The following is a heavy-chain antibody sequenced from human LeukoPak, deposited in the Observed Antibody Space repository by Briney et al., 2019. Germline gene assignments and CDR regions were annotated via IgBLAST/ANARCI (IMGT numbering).Heavy chain of an antibody. CDR1: GFTFDDYA. D-gene: IGHD3/OR15-3a*01. CDR3: AKDRRTGTPVDY. J-gene: IGHJ4*02. V-gene: IGHV3-9*01. Sequence: GRSLRLSCAASGFTFDDYAMHWVRQAPGKGLEWVSGISWNSGSIGYADSVKGRFTISRDNSKNTLYLQMNSLRAEDTAVYYCAKDRRTGTPVDYWGQGTLVTVSS. CDR2: ISWNSGSI.